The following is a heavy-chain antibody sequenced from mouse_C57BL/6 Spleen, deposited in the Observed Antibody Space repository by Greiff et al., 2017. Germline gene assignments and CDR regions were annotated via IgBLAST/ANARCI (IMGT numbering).Heavy chain of an antibody. CDR1: GYTFTSYW. Sequence: VQLQQSGAELVKPGASVKLSCKASGYTFTSYWMHWVKQRPGQGLEWIGMIHPNCGSTNNNEKFKSKATLTVDKSTNTAYMQLSSLTSEDSAVYYCSTGTWLAYWGQGTLVTVSA. J-gene: IGHJ3*01. CDR2: IHPNCGST. CDR3: STGTWLAY. V-gene: IGHV1-64*01. D-gene: IGHD4-1*01.